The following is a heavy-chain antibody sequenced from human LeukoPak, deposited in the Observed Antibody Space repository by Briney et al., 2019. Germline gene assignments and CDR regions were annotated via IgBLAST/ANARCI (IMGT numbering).Heavy chain of an antibody. Sequence: ASVKVSCKASGYTFTGHYMHWVRQAPGQGLEWMGWISPNSGGTKYAQKFHGRVTMTRDTSISTAYMELSRLRSDDTAVYYCARDWAYYGSGTFIDYWGQGTLVTVSS. J-gene: IGHJ4*02. CDR1: GYTFTGHY. V-gene: IGHV1-2*02. D-gene: IGHD3-10*01. CDR3: ARDWAYYGSGTFIDY. CDR2: ISPNSGGT.